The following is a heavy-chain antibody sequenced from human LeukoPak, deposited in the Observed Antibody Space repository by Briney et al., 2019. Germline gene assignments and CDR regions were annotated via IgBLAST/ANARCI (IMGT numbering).Heavy chain of an antibody. J-gene: IGHJ4*02. D-gene: IGHD2-2*01. Sequence: EASVKVSCKACGGTFSSYAISWVRQAPGQGLEWMGGIIPIFGTANYAQKFQGRVTITADESTSTAYMELSSLRSEDTAVYYCARVFGCSSTSCYSYYFDYWGQGTLVTVFS. CDR3: ARVFGCSSTSCYSYYFDY. CDR2: IIPIFGTA. CDR1: GGTFSSYA. V-gene: IGHV1-69*01.